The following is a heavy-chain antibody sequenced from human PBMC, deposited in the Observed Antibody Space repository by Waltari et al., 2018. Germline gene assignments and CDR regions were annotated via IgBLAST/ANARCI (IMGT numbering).Heavy chain of an antibody. D-gene: IGHD4-4*01. V-gene: IGHV3-66*02. Sequence: EVQLVESGGGLVQPGGSLRLSCAASGFTVSSNYMSWVRQAPGKGLEWVSVIYSGGSTYYADSVKGQFTISRDNSKNTLYLQMNSLRAEDTAVYYCARADGYSPFDYWGQGTLVTVSS. CDR1: GFTVSSNY. CDR3: ARADGYSPFDY. CDR2: IYSGGST. J-gene: IGHJ4*02.